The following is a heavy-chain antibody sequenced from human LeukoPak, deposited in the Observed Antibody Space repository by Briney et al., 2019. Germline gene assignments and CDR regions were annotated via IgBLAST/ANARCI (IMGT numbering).Heavy chain of an antibody. CDR2: IRFDGNKE. CDR3: ATDFLISPNSGYFFDN. J-gene: IGHJ4*02. CDR1: GFTFSNYA. V-gene: IGHV3-30*02. Sequence: QAGGSLRLSCAASGFTFSNYAMHWVRRAPGKGLEWLTFIRFDGNKEDYADSVKGRFTISRDNSKNTLYLQMNSLRTEDTAVYFCATDFLISPNSGYFFDNWGQGILVTVSS. D-gene: IGHD3-22*01.